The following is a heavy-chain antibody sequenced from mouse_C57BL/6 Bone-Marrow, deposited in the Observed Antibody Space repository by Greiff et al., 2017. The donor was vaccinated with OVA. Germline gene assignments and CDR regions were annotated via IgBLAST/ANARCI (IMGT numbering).Heavy chain of an antibody. CDR2: ISTYYGDA. V-gene: IGHV1-67*01. J-gene: IGHJ2*01. D-gene: IGHD1-1*01. Sequence: LVESGPELVRPGVSVKISCKGSGYTFTDYAMHWVKQSHAKSLEWIGVISTYYGDASYNQKFKDKATMTVDKSSSTAYMQLSSLTSEDSAVYYCARRGTTVVPALDYWGQGTTLTVSS. CDR3: ARRGTTVVPALDY. CDR1: GYTFTDYA.